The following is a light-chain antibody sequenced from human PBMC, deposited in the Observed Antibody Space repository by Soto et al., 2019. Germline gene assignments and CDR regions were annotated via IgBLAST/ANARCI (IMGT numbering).Light chain of an antibody. V-gene: IGLV2-8*01. Sequence: LTQPPSASGSPGQSVAISCTGTSSDVGGYNYVSWYQQHPGKAPKLMIYEVNKRPSGVPDRFSGSKSGNTASLTVSGLQAEDEADYYCSSYAGSNNYVFGTGTKVTVL. CDR1: SSDVGGYNY. CDR2: EVN. J-gene: IGLJ1*01. CDR3: SSYAGSNNYV.